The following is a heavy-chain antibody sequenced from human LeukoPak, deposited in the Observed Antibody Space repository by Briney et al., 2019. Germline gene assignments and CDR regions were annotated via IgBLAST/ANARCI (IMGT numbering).Heavy chain of an antibody. CDR3: AGRATAGLDY. D-gene: IGHD4-17*01. CDR1: GGTFSSYA. Sequence: SVKVSCKASGGTFSSYAISWVRQAPGQGLEWMGGIIPIFGTANYAQKFQGRVTITADESTSTAYMELSSLRSENTAVYYCAGRATAGLDYWGQGTLVTVSS. CDR2: IIPIFGTA. J-gene: IGHJ4*02. V-gene: IGHV1-69*13.